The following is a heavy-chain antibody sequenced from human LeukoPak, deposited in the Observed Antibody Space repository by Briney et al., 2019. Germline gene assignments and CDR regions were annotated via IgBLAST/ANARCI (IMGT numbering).Heavy chain of an antibody. D-gene: IGHD7-27*01. Sequence: GESLKISCKGSGYSFTSYWIAWARQMPGKGLEWMGIIYPGDSDTRYSPSFQGHVTISADKSISTAYLQWSSLKASDSAMYYCARQAQLTGDAFDIWGQGTMVTVSS. J-gene: IGHJ3*02. V-gene: IGHV5-51*01. CDR3: ARQAQLTGDAFDI. CDR1: GYSFTSYW. CDR2: IYPGDSDT.